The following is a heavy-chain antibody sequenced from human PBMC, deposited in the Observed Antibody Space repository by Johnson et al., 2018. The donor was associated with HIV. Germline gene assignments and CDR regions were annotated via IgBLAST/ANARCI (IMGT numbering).Heavy chain of an antibody. D-gene: IGHD1-14*01. CDR3: ASRAQTGADVGAFDI. V-gene: IGHV3-66*01. Sequence: EVQLVESGGGLVQPGGSLRLSCAASGFTVSSNYMSWVRQAPGKGLEWVSVIYSGGSTYYADSVKGRFTISIDNSKNTLYLQMNSLRAEDTAVYYCASRAQTGADVGAFDIWGQGTMVTVSS. CDR1: GFTVSSNY. J-gene: IGHJ3*02. CDR2: IYSGGST.